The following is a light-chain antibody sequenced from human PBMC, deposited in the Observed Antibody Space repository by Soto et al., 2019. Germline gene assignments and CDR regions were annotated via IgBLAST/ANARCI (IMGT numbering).Light chain of an antibody. Sequence: EIVLTQAACTLYLSPGERATLSCRASQSVSSSSLAWYQQRPGQAPRLLIYGASIRATDIPGRFSGSGSGTDFSLTIRGLKPEDFAVYYCQQYRRSPNTIAQATRLEVK. V-gene: IGKV3-20*01. CDR3: QQYRRSPNT. CDR2: GAS. CDR1: QSVSSSS. J-gene: IGKJ5*01.